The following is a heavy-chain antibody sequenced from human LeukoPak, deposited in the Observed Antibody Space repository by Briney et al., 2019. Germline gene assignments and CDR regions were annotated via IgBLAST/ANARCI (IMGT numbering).Heavy chain of an antibody. Sequence: SVKVSCKASGGTFSSYAISWVRQAPGQGLEWMGGIIPIFGTASYAQKFQGRVTITADKSTSTAYMELSSLRSEDTAVYYCARVNLVVVAAIGVGHAFDIWGQGTMVTVSS. CDR1: GGTFSSYA. CDR2: IIPIFGTA. J-gene: IGHJ3*02. D-gene: IGHD2-15*01. CDR3: ARVNLVVVAAIGVGHAFDI. V-gene: IGHV1-69*06.